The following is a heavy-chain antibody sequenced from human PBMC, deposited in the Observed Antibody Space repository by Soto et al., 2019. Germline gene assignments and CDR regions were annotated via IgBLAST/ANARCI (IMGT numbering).Heavy chain of an antibody. J-gene: IGHJ6*02. V-gene: IGHV1-58*01. CDR3: AADPRFPRTGPPDV. D-gene: IGHD2-8*02. CDR2: IVVGSGNT. Sequence: SVKGSCKGSGFTNTSSAVQWVRQASGQRLEWIGWIVVGSGNTNYAQKFQERVTITRDMSTSTAYMELSSLRSEDTAVYYCAADPRFPRTGPPDVWGQGTTVTVSS. CDR1: GFTNTSSA.